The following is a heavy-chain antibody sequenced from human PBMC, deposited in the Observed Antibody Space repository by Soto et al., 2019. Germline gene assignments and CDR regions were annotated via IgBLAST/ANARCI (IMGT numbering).Heavy chain of an antibody. J-gene: IGHJ6*02. CDR2: IHYTGST. CDR1: GASVSNAGHY. Sequence: SETLSLTCTVSGASVSNAGHYWSWIRQPPGKGLEYIGYIHYTGSTKYNPSLESRVTTSLDMSKNQFSLKLNSVSAADTAVYYCARINRLAPVATYYYYSMDVWGPGTTVTVSS. CDR3: ARINRLAPVATYYYYSMDV. D-gene: IGHD5-12*01. V-gene: IGHV4-61*08.